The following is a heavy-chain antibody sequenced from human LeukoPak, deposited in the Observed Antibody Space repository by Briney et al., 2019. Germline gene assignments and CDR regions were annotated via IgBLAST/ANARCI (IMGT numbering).Heavy chain of an antibody. D-gene: IGHD5-24*01. Sequence: GGALRLSCAASGFTFSSYSMNWVRQAPGKGLEWVCGITRNGGSTGYADSVKGRFTISRDNAKDSVYLQMNSLRAEDTALYYCVRSITMFQHWGQGTLVTVSS. CDR1: GFTFSSYS. CDR2: ITRNGGST. V-gene: IGHV3-20*04. CDR3: VRSITMFQH. J-gene: IGHJ1*01.